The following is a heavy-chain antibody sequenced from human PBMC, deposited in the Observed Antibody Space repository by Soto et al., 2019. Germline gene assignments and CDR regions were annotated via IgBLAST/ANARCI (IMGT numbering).Heavy chain of an antibody. Sequence: GASVKVSCKASGYTFTSYYMHWVRQAPGQGLEWMGIINPSGGSTSYAQKFQGRVTMTRDTSTSTVYMELSSLRSEDTAVYYCARDRIAAAGQSYGMDVWGQGTTVTVSS. CDR2: INPSGGST. D-gene: IGHD6-13*01. V-gene: IGHV1-46*01. CDR1: GYTFTSYY. J-gene: IGHJ6*02. CDR3: ARDRIAAAGQSYGMDV.